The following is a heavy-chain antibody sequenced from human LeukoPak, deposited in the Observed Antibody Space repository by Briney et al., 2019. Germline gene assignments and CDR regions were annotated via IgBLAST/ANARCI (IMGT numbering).Heavy chain of an antibody. D-gene: IGHD3-9*01. J-gene: IGHJ4*02. Sequence: PGGSLRLSCAASGFTFSSYWMSWVRQAPGKGLEWVANIKQDGSEKYYVDSVKGRFTISRDNAKNSLYLQMNSLRAEDTAVYYCAREGPTIRIRYFDWLPFDYWGQGTLVTVSS. CDR3: AREGPTIRIRYFDWLPFDY. V-gene: IGHV3-7*01. CDR1: GFTFSSYW. CDR2: IKQDGSEK.